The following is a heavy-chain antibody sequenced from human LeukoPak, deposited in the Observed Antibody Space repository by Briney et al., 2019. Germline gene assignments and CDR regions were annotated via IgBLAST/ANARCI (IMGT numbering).Heavy chain of an antibody. D-gene: IGHD3-10*01. V-gene: IGHV3-23*01. CDR1: GFTFGSYA. Sequence: GGSLRLSCAASGFTFGSYAMSWVRQAPGKGLEWVSAISGSGGSTYYADSVKGRFTISRDNSKNTLYLQMNSLRAEDTAVYYRAKGPGVMVRGVSGPYGMDVWGQGTTVTVSS. J-gene: IGHJ6*02. CDR2: ISGSGGST. CDR3: AKGPGVMVRGVSGPYGMDV.